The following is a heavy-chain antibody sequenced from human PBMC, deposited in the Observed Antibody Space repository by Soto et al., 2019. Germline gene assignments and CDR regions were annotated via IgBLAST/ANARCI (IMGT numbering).Heavy chain of an antibody. V-gene: IGHV4-34*01. CDR2: INHSGST. J-gene: IGHJ6*02. Sequence: PSETLSLTCAVYGGSFSGYYWSWIRQPPGKGLEWIGEINHSGSTNYNPSLESRVTISVDTSKNQFSLKLSSVTAADTAVYYCARGHNWGLNYYYYGMDVWGQGTTVTVSS. CDR1: GGSFSGYY. CDR3: ARGHNWGLNYYYYGMDV. D-gene: IGHD7-27*01.